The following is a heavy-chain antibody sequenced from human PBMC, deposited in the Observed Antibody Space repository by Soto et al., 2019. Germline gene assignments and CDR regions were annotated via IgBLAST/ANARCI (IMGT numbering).Heavy chain of an antibody. CDR2: ISAHNGNT. CDR3: ARGRDGDY. J-gene: IGHJ4*02. V-gene: IGHV1-18*01. CDR1: GYAFTTYG. Sequence: QVHLVQSGAEVKKPGASVKVSCKGSGYAFTTYGITWVRQAPGQGLEWMGWISAHNGNTNYAQKLQGRVTVTRDTSTSTAYMELRSLRSDDPAVYYFARGRDGDYWGQGALVTVSS. D-gene: IGHD6-6*01.